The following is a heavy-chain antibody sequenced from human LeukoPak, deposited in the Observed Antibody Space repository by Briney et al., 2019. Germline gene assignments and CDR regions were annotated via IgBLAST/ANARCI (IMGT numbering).Heavy chain of an antibody. J-gene: IGHJ4*02. V-gene: IGHV3-30*18. CDR2: ISYDGSNK. CDR3: AKEGSGYNFDY. CDR1: GFTFSSYG. D-gene: IGHD5-18*01. Sequence: GGSLRLSCAASGFTFSSYGMHWVRQAAGKGLEWVAIISYDGSNKYYADSVKGRFTISRDNSKNTLYLQMNSLRADDTAVYYCAKEGSGYNFDYWGQGTLVTVSS.